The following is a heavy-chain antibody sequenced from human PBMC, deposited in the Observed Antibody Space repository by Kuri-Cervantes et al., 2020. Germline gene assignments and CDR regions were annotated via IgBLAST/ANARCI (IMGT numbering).Heavy chain of an antibody. CDR1: GYTFTSYG. CDR3: ARGWVDDYGGNSGYYGMDV. J-gene: IGHJ6*02. CDR2: IIPIFGTA. V-gene: IGHV1-69*13. Sequence: SVKVSCKASGYTFTSYGISWARQAPGQGLEWMGGIIPIFGTANYAQKFQGRVTITADESTSTAYMELSSLRSEDTAVYYCARGWVDDYGGNSGYYGMDVWGQGTTVTVSS. D-gene: IGHD4-23*01.